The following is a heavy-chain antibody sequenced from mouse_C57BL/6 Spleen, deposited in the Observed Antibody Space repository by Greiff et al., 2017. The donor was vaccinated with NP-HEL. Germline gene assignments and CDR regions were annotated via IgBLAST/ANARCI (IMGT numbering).Heavy chain of an antibody. V-gene: IGHV5-12*01. J-gene: IGHJ3*01. CDR1: GFTFSDYY. CDR3: ARGDDYGGFAY. Sequence: EVHLVESGGGLVQPGGSLKLSCAASGFTFSDYYMYWVRQTPEKRLEWVAYISNGGGSTYYPDTVKGRFTISRDNAKNTLYLQMSRLKSEDTAMYYCARGDDYGGFAYWGQGTLVTVSA. D-gene: IGHD2-4*01. CDR2: ISNGGGST.